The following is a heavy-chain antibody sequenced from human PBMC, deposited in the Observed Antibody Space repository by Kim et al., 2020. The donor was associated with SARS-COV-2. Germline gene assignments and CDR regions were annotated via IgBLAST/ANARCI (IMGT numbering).Heavy chain of an antibody. CDR3: ARDPRGNWNYVRWFDP. J-gene: IGHJ5*02. CDR1: GYTFTDYY. D-gene: IGHD1-7*01. CDR2: INPNSGGT. Sequence: ASVKVSCKASGYTFTDYYMHWVRQAPGQGLEWMGWINPNSGGTKYAQKFQGRVTMTRDTSIRTAYMELSRLRSDDTAVYYCARDPRGNWNYVRWFDPWGQGTLVTVSS. V-gene: IGHV1-2*02.